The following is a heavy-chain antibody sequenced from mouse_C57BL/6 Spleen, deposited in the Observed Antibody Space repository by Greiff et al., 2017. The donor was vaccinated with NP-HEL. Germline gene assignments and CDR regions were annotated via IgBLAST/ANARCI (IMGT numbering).Heavy chain of an antibody. J-gene: IGHJ4*01. V-gene: IGHV5-9-1*02. CDR1: GFTFSSYA. D-gene: IGHD3-2*01. Sequence: EVKLMESGEGLVKPGGSLKLSCAASGFTFSSYAMSWVRQTPEKRLEWVAYISSGGDYIYYADTVKGRFTISRDNARNTLYLQMSSLKSEDTAMYYCTRGQLGYAMDYWGQGTSVTVSS. CDR3: TRGQLGYAMDY. CDR2: ISSGGDYI.